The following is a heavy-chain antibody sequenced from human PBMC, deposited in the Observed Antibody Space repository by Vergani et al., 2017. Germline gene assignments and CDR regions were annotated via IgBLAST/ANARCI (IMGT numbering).Heavy chain of an antibody. J-gene: IGHJ5*02. Sequence: QLQLQESGPGLVKPSATLSLTCSVSGASIRSSNYYWGWIRQPPRKGLEWIASIYYSGSTYYNPSLKSRVTISVETSKNQFSLKLSSVTAADTAVYFCARHATVEWLVKLGWIDPWGQGSLVTVAS. CDR3: ARHATVEWLVKLGWIDP. CDR1: GASIRSSNYY. V-gene: IGHV4-39*01. D-gene: IGHD6-19*01. CDR2: IYYSGST.